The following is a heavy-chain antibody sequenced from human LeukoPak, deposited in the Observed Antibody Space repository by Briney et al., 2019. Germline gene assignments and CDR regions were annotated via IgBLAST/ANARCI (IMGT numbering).Heavy chain of an antibody. CDR2: TRNKANSYTT. CDR3: ASVSSYYYDSSGFEDV. Sequence: GGSLRLSCAASGFTFSDHYMVWVRQAPGKGLEWVGRTRNKANSYTTEYAASVKGRFTTSRDDSRHSLYLQMTSLTTEDTAVYYCASVSSYYYDSSGFEDVWGQGTTVTVSS. D-gene: IGHD3-22*01. J-gene: IGHJ6*02. V-gene: IGHV3-72*01. CDR1: GFTFSDHY.